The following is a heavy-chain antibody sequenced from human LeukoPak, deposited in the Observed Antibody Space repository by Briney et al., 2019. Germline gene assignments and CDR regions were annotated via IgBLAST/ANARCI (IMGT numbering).Heavy chain of an antibody. Sequence: GGSLRLSCAASGFTFSSFAMGWVRLAPGKGLQWISCIYGSNNNTYYTDSVTGRFTISRDNSKTTLFLQMNSLRAEDTAVYYCAKGISGSCYTGLGFWGQGTLSPSPQ. CDR1: GFTFSSFA. CDR3: AKGISGSCYTGLGF. J-gene: IGHJ4*02. V-gene: IGHV3-23*05. D-gene: IGHD2-2*02. CDR2: IYGSNNNT.